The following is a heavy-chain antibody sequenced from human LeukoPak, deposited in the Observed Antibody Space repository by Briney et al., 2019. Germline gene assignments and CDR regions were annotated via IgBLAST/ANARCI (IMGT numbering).Heavy chain of an antibody. CDR2: IYTSGST. CDR3: ARRSIAARGRVDY. D-gene: IGHD6-6*01. J-gene: IGHJ4*02. CDR1: GGSISSGSYY. V-gene: IGHV4-61*02. Sequence: KPSQTLSLTCTVSGGSISSGSYYWSWIRQPAGKGLEWIGRIYTSGSTNYNPSLKSRVTISVDTSKNQFSLKLSSVTAADTAVYYCARRSIAARGRVDYWGQGTLVTVSS.